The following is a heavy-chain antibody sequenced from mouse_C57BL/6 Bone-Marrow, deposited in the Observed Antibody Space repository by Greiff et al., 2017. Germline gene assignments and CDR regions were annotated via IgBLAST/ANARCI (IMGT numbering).Heavy chain of an antibody. Sequence: EAGGGLVQPKGSLKLSCAASGFSFNTYAMNWVRQAPGKGLEWVARIRSKSNNYATYYADSVKDRFTISRDDSESMLYLQMNNLKTEDTAMYYCVRDAYYFDYWGQGTTLTVSS. CDR2: IRSKSNNYAT. CDR3: VRDAYYFDY. V-gene: IGHV10-1*01. CDR1: GFSFNTYA. J-gene: IGHJ2*01.